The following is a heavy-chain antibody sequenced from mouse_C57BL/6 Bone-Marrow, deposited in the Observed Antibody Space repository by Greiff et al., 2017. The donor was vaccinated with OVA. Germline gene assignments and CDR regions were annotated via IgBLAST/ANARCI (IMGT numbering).Heavy chain of an antibody. J-gene: IGHJ3*01. Sequence: QVQLQQPGAELVRPGSSVKLSCKASGYTFTSYWMHWVKQRPIQGLEWIGNIDPSDSETHYNQKFKDKATLTVDKSSSTAYMQLSSLTSEDSAVYYWARDYYRSLFAYWGQGTLVTVSA. CDR1: GYTFTSYW. D-gene: IGHD1-1*01. CDR3: ARDYYRSLFAY. CDR2: IDPSDSET. V-gene: IGHV1-52*01.